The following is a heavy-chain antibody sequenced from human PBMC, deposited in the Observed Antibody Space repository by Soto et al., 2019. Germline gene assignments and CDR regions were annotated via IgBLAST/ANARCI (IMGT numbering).Heavy chain of an antibody. Sequence: ASLKFSCKASGYTFTSYAIHWVRQAPGQRLEWMGWINAGNGNTKYSQKVQGRVTITRDTSASTAYMELSSLRSEDTAVYYCARDRKMIVLVMDVWGQGTTVTVSS. CDR3: ARDRKMIVLVMDV. CDR1: GYTFTSYA. CDR2: INAGNGNT. D-gene: IGHD3-22*01. J-gene: IGHJ6*02. V-gene: IGHV1-3*01.